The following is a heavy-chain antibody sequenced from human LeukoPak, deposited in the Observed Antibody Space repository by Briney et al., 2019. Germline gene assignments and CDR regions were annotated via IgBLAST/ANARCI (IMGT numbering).Heavy chain of an antibody. CDR3: ARVGNDSRSSYFDY. Sequence: GGSLRLSCAASGFTFSTYAMHWVRQAPGKGLEYVSAISSKGGSTYYANSVKGRFTISRDNSKNTLYLQMGSLRTEDMAVYYCARVGNDSRSSYFDYWGQGTLVTVSS. CDR2: ISSKGGST. CDR1: GFTFSTYA. J-gene: IGHJ4*02. V-gene: IGHV3-64*01. D-gene: IGHD3-22*01.